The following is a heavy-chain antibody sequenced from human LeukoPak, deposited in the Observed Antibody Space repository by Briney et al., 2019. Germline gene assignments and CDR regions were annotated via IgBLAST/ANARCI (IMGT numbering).Heavy chain of an antibody. J-gene: IGHJ6*02. D-gene: IGHD5-18*01. CDR3: ARETALVTNYYSYYGMDV. CDR1: GYTFTSYY. CDR2: INPIGART. V-gene: IGHV1-46*01. Sequence: GASVKVSFKASGYTFTSYYMHWVRQAPGQGLDWMGIINPIGARTTYAQKFRGRLTMTRDTSTSTVYMELSSLRAEDTAVYYCARETALVTNYYSYYGMDVWGQGTTVTVSS.